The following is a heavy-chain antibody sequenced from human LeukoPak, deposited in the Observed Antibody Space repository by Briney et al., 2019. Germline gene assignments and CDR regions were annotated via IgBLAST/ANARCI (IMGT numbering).Heavy chain of an antibody. CDR2: INPSGGST. J-gene: IGHJ4*02. CDR1: GYTFTSYY. D-gene: IGHD6-6*01. V-gene: IGHV1-46*01. Sequence: VASVKVSCKASGYTFTSYYMHWVRQAPGQGLEWMGIINPSGGSTSYAQRFQGRVTMTRDTSTSTVYMELSSLRSEDTAVYYCARDGPRIAALGEDFDYWGQGTLVTVSS. CDR3: ARDGPRIAALGEDFDY.